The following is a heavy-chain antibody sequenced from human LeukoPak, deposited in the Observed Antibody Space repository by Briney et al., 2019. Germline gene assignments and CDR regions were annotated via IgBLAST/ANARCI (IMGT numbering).Heavy chain of an antibody. J-gene: IGHJ4*02. CDR3: AREYYDSSGSQGDYFDY. CDR1: GFTFSSYW. CDR2: INSDGSST. Sequence: GGSLRLSCAASGFTFSSYWMHWVRQAPGKGLVWVSRINSDGSSTSYADSVKGRFTLSRDNSKNTLYLQMNSLRAEDTAVYYCAREYYDSSGSQGDYFDYWGQGTLVTVSS. V-gene: IGHV3-74*01. D-gene: IGHD3-22*01.